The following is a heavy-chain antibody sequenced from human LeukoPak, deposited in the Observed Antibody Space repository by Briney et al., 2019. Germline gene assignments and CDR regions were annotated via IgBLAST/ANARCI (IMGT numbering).Heavy chain of an antibody. J-gene: IGHJ4*02. V-gene: IGHV3-20*04. Sequence: PGGSLRLSCAAPGFTFGDYGMSWVRQAPGKGLEWVSGINWNGGSTGYADSVKGRFTISRDNAKNSLYLQMNSLRAEDTALYYCAREGRYDILTGYSPCYFDYWGQGTLVTVSS. CDR2: INWNGGST. CDR1: GFTFGDYG. D-gene: IGHD3-9*01. CDR3: AREGRYDILTGYSPCYFDY.